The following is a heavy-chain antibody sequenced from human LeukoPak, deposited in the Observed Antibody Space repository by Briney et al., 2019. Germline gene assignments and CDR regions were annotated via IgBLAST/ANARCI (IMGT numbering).Heavy chain of an antibody. CDR3: ARGVLMVYAIPNYFDY. CDR2: INHSGST. J-gene: IGHJ4*02. V-gene: IGHV4-34*01. D-gene: IGHD2-8*01. Sequence: SETLSLTCAVYGGSFSGYYWSWTRQPPGKGLDWIGEINHSGSTNYNPSLKSRVTISVDTSKNQFSLKLSSVTAADTAVYYCARGVLMVYAIPNYFDYWGQGTLVTVSS. CDR1: GGSFSGYY.